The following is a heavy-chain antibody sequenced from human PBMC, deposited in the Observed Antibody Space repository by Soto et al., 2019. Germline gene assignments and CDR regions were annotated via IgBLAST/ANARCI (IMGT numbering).Heavy chain of an antibody. CDR1: GFTFSSYA. D-gene: IGHD2-8*02. J-gene: IGHJ4*02. CDR3: ARVPDYRYCTSVNCYPDH. Sequence: QVQLVESGGGVVQPGRSLRLSCAVSGFTFSSYAMHWVRQAPGKGLEWVAVISYEGKDKYYADSLRGRFTVSRDNCQNTLYLPMNSLRPEDTAVYYCARVPDYRYCTSVNCYPDHWGQGTLVTVSS. CDR2: ISYEGKDK. V-gene: IGHV3-30*04.